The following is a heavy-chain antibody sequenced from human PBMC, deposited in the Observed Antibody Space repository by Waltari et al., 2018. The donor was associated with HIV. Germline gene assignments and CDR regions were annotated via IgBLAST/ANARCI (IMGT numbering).Heavy chain of an antibody. CDR3: ARMKRSYGSGQARYFYFGMDV. CDR2: LYNEGRT. CDR1: GFRVRGTY. V-gene: IGHV3-53*01. J-gene: IGHJ6*02. D-gene: IGHD3-10*01. Sequence: EVQLVESGGGLVQPGGSLRLSCAASGFRVRGTYVSWVLRAPGKGLQWVSVLYNEGRTQYIDSVKGRLTIFRDNSKNALYLQMNSLRVDDTAVYYCARMKRSYGSGQARYFYFGMDVWGQGTTVIVSS.